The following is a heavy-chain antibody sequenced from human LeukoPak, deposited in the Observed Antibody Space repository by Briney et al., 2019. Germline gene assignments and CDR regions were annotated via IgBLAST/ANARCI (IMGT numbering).Heavy chain of an antibody. CDR1: GGSISSYY. Sequence: PSETLSLTCTVSGGSISSYYWSWIRQPPGKGLEWIGYIYYSGSTNYNPSLKSRVTIPVDTSKNQFSLKLSSVTAADTAVYYCARSDSSGSHFDYWGQGTLVTVSS. V-gene: IGHV4-59*01. D-gene: IGHD3-22*01. CDR2: IYYSGST. CDR3: ARSDSSGSHFDY. J-gene: IGHJ4*02.